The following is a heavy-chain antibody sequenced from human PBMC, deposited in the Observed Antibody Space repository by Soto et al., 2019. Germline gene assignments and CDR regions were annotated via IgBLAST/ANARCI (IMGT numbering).Heavy chain of an antibody. D-gene: IGHD2-15*01. CDR2: IYYRGST. Sequence: PSETLSLPCSVSGGSITSADYYWNWIRQSPGKGLEWIGYIYYRGSTNYNPSLKSRVTISVDTSKNQFSLKLSSVTAADTAVYYCARDTKLGYCSGGSCYHYYYYYGMDVGGQGTTVTVFS. J-gene: IGHJ6*02. CDR3: ARDTKLGYCSGGSCYHYYYYYGMDV. CDR1: GGSITSADYY. V-gene: IGHV4-61*08.